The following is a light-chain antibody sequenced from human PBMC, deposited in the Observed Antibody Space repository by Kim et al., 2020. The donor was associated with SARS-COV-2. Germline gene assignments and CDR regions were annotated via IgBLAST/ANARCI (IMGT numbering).Light chain of an antibody. CDR1: QIVGANY. CDR3: QQYISSPWT. CDR2: GAS. J-gene: IGKJ1*01. Sequence: SPGERGTLSCRASQIVGANYIAWYQQKPGQAPRLLIYGASNRATGIPDRFSGSGSGTDFTLTIIRLQPEDFAVYYCQQYISSPWTFGQGTKVDIK. V-gene: IGKV3-20*01.